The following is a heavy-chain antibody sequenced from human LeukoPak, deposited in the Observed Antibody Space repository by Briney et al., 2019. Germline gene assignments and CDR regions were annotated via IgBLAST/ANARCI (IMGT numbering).Heavy chain of an antibody. D-gene: IGHD2-21*01. Sequence: SETLSLTCAVSGGSFNDYYWSWIRRSPGKGLEWIGSIYYSGSTNYNPSLKSRVTISVDTSKNQFSLKLSSVTAADTAVYYCARRRPGPKYSPVAFDIWGQGTMVTVSS. CDR1: GGSFNDYY. V-gene: IGHV4-34*01. J-gene: IGHJ3*02. CDR2: IYYSGST. CDR3: ARRRPGPKYSPVAFDI.